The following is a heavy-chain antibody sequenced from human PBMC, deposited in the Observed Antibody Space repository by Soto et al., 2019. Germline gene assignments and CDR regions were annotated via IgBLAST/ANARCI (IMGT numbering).Heavy chain of an antibody. V-gene: IGHV4-34*01. J-gene: IGHJ4*02. CDR2: INHSGST. CDR3: ARGRAYGY. CDR1: GGSFSGYY. D-gene: IGHD4-17*01. Sequence: QVQLQQWGAGLLKPSETLSLTCAVYGGSFSGYYWSWIRQPPGKGLEWIGEINHSGSTNYNPSLKSRVTISVDTSKNQFSLKLSSVTAADTAAYYCARGRAYGYWGQGTLVTVSS.